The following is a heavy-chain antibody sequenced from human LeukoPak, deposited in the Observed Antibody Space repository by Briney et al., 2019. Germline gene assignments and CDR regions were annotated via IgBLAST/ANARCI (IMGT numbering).Heavy chain of an antibody. V-gene: IGHV1-69*13. Sequence: ASVKVSCKASGGTFSSYAISWVRQAPGQGLEWMGGIIPLFGTGNYAQKFQGRITITADESTSTAYMELRSLRYEDTAVYYCARVYDATGYLYYFDSWGQGTLVTVSS. CDR3: ARVYDATGYLYYFDS. D-gene: IGHD3-9*01. CDR2: IIPLFGTG. CDR1: GGTFSSYA. J-gene: IGHJ4*02.